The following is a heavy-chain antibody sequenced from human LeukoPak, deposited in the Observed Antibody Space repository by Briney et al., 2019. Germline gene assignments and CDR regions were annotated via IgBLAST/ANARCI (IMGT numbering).Heavy chain of an antibody. Sequence: SETLSLTCTVSGGSISSYYWGWIRQPAGKGLEWIGRIYTSGSTNYNPSLKSRVTMSVDTSKNQFSLKLRSVTAADTAVYYCARDGRDYGDLDYWGQGTLVTVSS. V-gene: IGHV4-4*07. CDR3: ARDGRDYGDLDY. J-gene: IGHJ4*02. CDR2: IYTSGST. CDR1: GGSISSYY. D-gene: IGHD4-17*01.